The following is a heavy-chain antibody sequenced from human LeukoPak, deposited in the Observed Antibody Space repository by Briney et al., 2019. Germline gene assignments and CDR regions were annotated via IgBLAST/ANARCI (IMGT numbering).Heavy chain of an antibody. V-gene: IGHV3-66*01. CDR2: IYSGGST. D-gene: IGHD6-19*01. Sequence: GGSLRLSCAASGFTVSSSYMSWVRQGPGKGLEWVSVIYSGGSTYYADSVTGRFTISRDNSKNTLYLQMNSLRGDDTAVYYCASNRGWVYFDYWGQGTLVTVSS. CDR1: GFTVSSSY. CDR3: ASNRGWVYFDY. J-gene: IGHJ4*02.